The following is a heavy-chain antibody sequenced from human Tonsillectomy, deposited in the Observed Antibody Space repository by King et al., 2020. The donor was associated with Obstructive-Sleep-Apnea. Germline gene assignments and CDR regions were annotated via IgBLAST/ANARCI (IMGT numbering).Heavy chain of an antibody. CDR2: ISWNSGTI. CDR3: AKPITLVRGAMGD. J-gene: IGHJ4*02. V-gene: IGHV3-9*01. D-gene: IGHD3-10*01. CDR1: GFTFDDYA. Sequence: VQLVESGGGLVQPGRSLRLSCAASGFTFDDYAMHWGRQTPGKGLEWVSGISWNSGTIGYADSVKGRFTISRDNAKNSLYLQMNSLRPEDTAMYYCAKPITLVRGAMGDWGQGTLVTVSS.